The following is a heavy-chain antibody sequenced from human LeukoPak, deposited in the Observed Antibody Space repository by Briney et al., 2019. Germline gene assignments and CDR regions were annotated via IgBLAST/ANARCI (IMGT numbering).Heavy chain of an antibody. CDR3: VRVNTGMNSGSYHLDY. D-gene: IGHD3-10*01. CDR2: INSDGSST. J-gene: IGHJ4*02. V-gene: IGHV3-74*01. CDR1: GFTFRRYW. Sequence: PGGSLRLSCAASGFTFRRYWMHWVRQGLGKGLVWVSHINSDGSSTTYADSVKGRFTISRDNAKNTLYLQMNSLRAEDTALFYCVRVNTGMNSGSYHLDYWGEGTLVTVSS.